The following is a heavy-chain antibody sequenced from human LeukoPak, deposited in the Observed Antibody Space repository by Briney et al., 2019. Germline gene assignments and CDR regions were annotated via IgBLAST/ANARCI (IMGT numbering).Heavy chain of an antibody. J-gene: IGHJ5*02. D-gene: IGHD2-2*02. CDR3: ARGYYCSSTSCYSYRFDP. CDR2: INHSGST. Sequence: SETLSLTCAVYGGSFSGYYWSWIRQPPGKGLEWIGEINHSGSTNYNPSLKSRVTISADTSKNQFSLKLSSVTAADTAVYYCARGYYCSSTSCYSYRFDPWGQGTLVTVSS. V-gene: IGHV4-34*01. CDR1: GGSFSGYY.